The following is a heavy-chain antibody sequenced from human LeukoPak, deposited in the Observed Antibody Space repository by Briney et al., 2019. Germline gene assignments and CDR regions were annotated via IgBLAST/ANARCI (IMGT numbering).Heavy chain of an antibody. CDR1: GFTFSSYA. J-gene: IGHJ4*02. D-gene: IGHD3-10*01. CDR3: AKDQGVRADTCFDS. V-gene: IGHV3-23*01. Sequence: GGSLRLSCAASGFTFSSYAMSWVRQAPGKGLEWVSGISGSGGNTYYADSVKGRFTISRDNSKNTLYLQMNSLRAEDTAVYYCAKDQGVRADTCFDSWGQGTLVTVSS. CDR2: ISGSGGNT.